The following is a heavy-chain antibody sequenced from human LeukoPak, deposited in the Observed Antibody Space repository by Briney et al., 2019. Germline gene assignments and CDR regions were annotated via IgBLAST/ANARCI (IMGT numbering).Heavy chain of an antibody. V-gene: IGHV4-34*01. CDR3: ARQGELIQTRYFDY. J-gene: IGHJ4*02. D-gene: IGHD3-16*01. CDR2: INHSGSA. Sequence: SETLSLTCAVHGGSFSGYYWSWIRRPPGKGLEWIGEINHSGSANYNPTLKSRVTMSVDTSKSQFSLNLSSVTAADTAVYYCARQGELIQTRYFDYWGQGTLVTVSS. CDR1: GGSFSGYY.